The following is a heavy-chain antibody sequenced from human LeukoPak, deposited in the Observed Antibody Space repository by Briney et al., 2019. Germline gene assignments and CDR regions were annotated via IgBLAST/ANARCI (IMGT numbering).Heavy chain of an antibody. CDR1: GFTVSSNY. CDR2: MYSGGST. D-gene: IGHD5-24*01. Sequence: GSLRLSCAASGFTVSSNYMSWVRQAPGKGLEWVSVMYSGGSTYYADSVKGRFTISRDNSKNALYLQMNSLRAEDTAVYYCARGDGYNLSFDYWGQGTLVTVYS. V-gene: IGHV3-53*01. J-gene: IGHJ4*02. CDR3: ARGDGYNLSFDY.